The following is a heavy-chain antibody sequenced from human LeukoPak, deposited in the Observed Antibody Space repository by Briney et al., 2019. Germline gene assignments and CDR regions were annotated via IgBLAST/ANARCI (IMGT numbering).Heavy chain of an antibody. Sequence: SQTLSLICTVSGGSISRYYWSWIRQPTGKGMEWIGYIYYSGSANYNPSLKSRVTISVDTSKNQFSLKLSSVTAADTAVYYCARDGIGSGWYYFDYWGQGTLVTVSS. V-gene: IGHV4-59*01. CDR2: IYYSGSA. D-gene: IGHD6-19*01. CDR3: ARDGIGSGWYYFDY. J-gene: IGHJ4*02. CDR1: GGSISRYY.